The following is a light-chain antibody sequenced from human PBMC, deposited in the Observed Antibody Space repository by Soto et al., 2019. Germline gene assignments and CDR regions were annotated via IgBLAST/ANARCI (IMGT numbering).Light chain of an antibody. CDR2: KAS. J-gene: IGKJ2*02. V-gene: IGKV1-5*03. Sequence: IQMTQSPSTLSSSVGDRVTITCRASQSISIWLAWYQQKPGKAPKLLIYKASTLESGVPSRFSGSGSGTEFTLTIISLQPDDFAIYYCQQYNSYLWTFGQGTKLEI. CDR1: QSISIW. CDR3: QQYNSYLWT.